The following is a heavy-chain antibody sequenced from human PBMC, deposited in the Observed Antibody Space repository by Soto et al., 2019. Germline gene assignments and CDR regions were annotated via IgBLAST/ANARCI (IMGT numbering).Heavy chain of an antibody. D-gene: IGHD4-17*01. Sequence: VASVKVSCKASGFTFTSSAVQWVRQARGQRLEWIGWIVVGSGNTNYAQKFQERVTITRDMSTSTAYMELSSLRSEDTAVYYCAAADDYHTTDNWFDPWGQGTLVTVSS. CDR3: AAADDYHTTDNWFDP. CDR1: GFTFTSSA. CDR2: IVVGSGNT. V-gene: IGHV1-58*01. J-gene: IGHJ5*02.